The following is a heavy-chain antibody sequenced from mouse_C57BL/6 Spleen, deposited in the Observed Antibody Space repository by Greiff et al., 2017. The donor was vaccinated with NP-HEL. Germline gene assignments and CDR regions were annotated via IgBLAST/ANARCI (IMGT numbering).Heavy chain of an antibody. J-gene: IGHJ3*01. V-gene: IGHV1-54*01. CDR2: INPGSGGT. CDR1: GYAFTNYL. Sequence: QLQQSGAELVRPGTSVKVSCKASGYAFTNYLIEWVKQRPGQGLEWIGVINPGSGGTNYNETFKGKATLTADKSSSTAYMQLSSLTSEDSAVYFCASGGYYGNYEGFAYWGQGTLVTVSA. D-gene: IGHD2-1*01. CDR3: ASGGYYGNYEGFAY.